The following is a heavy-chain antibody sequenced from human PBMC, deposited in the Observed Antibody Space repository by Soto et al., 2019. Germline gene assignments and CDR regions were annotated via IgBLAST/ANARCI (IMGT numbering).Heavy chain of an antibody. CDR2: INPNTGGT. CDR1: GYTFTAYY. CDR3: AKSRDHIVLKRGAFDS. V-gene: IGHV1-2*02. D-gene: IGHD3-16*02. J-gene: IGHJ5*01. Sequence: QVQLVQSGAEVTRPGASVRVSCKTSGYTFTAYYTHWVRQAPGQGFEWMGWINPNTGGTNYAQKFQGRVTMTRDTSTGTGYMELRSLRSDDTAVYYCAKSRDHIVLKRGAFDSWGQGTLVTVSS.